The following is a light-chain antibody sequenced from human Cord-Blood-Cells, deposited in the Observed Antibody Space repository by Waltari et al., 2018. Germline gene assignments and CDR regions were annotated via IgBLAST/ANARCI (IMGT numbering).Light chain of an antibody. CDR2: EGS. Sequence: QSALTQPASVSGSPGQSITISCTVTSSDFGSYNLVSWYQQHPGKAPKLMIYEGSTRPSGVSNRFSGSKSGNTASLTLSGLQAEDAADYYCCSYAGSSTYVFGTGTKVTVL. CDR1: SSDFGSYNL. J-gene: IGLJ1*01. CDR3: CSYAGSSTYV. V-gene: IGLV2-23*01.